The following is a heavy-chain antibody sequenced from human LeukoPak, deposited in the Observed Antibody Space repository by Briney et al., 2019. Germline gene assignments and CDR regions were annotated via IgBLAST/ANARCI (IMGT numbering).Heavy chain of an antibody. CDR3: ARVSGEYRDY. CDR2: VTSSSSYK. D-gene: IGHD2/OR15-2a*01. Sequence: GGSLRLSCAVSGFTVSTYTMNWVRQAPGKGLEWVSSVTSSSSYKFYADSVKGRFTISRDNAENSLFLHMNSLRAEDTAIYYCARVSGEYRDYWGQGTLVTVSS. CDR1: GFTVSTYT. V-gene: IGHV3-21*06. J-gene: IGHJ4*02.